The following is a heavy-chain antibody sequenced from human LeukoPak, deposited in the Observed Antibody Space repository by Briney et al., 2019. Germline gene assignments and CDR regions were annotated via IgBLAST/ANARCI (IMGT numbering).Heavy chain of an antibody. J-gene: IGHJ4*02. CDR1: GGSISSYY. V-gene: IGHV4-59*08. CDR3: ASMRSSGSEVGY. CDR2: IYYSGST. D-gene: IGHD3-22*01. Sequence: SETLSLTCTVSGGSISSYYWSWIRQPPGKGLEWCGYIYYSGSTNYNPSLKSRVTISVDTSKNQFSLTLSSVTAAHTHVYYCASMRSSGSEVGYWGRGTQVTVSS.